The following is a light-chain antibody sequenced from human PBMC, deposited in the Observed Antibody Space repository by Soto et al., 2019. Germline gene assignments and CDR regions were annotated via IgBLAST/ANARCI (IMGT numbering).Light chain of an antibody. CDR3: QHYHKWRPWT. J-gene: IGKJ1*01. CDR2: GRS. CDR1: QIVASN. V-gene: IGKV3-15*01. Sequence: EVVMTQSPATLSVSPGERATLSCRFSQIVASNLAWYQQKPGPAPTLLIFGRSSRATGIPATSSGSGSGTEFTLTISSLQSDDWATYYGQHYHKWRPWTFGQGTKVEIK.